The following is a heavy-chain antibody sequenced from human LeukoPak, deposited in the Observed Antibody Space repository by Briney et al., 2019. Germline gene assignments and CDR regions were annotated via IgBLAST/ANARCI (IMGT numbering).Heavy chain of an antibody. CDR3: ARGDDILTEDPYGMDV. Sequence: TPSETLSLTCTVSGGSISSYYWSWIRQPPGKGLEWIGYIYYSGSTNYNPSLKSRVTISVDTSKNQFSLKLASVTAADTAVYYCARGDDILTEDPYGMDVWGQGTTVPSL. V-gene: IGHV4-59*01. J-gene: IGHJ6*02. CDR1: GGSISSYY. CDR2: IYYSGST. D-gene: IGHD3-9*01.